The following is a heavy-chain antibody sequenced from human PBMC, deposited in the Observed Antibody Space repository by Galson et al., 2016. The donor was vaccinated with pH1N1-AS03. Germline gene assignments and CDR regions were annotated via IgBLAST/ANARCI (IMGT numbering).Heavy chain of an antibody. CDR3: ARDPRGPCTSSTCPTAYYFGMDV. J-gene: IGHJ6*02. CDR2: TNPKSGVT. Sequence: SVKVSCKASGYTFTGFSINWVRQAPGQGLELMGWTNPKSGVTNYAQKFRAWVTMTRDASSSTAYMELSGLKSDDTAVYYCARDPRGPCTSSTCPTAYYFGMDVWGQGTTVIVSS. CDR1: GYTFTGFS. D-gene: IGHD2-2*01. V-gene: IGHV1-2*04.